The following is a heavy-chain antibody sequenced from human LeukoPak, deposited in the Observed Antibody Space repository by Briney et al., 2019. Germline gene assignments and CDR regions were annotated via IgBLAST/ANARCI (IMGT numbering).Heavy chain of an antibody. D-gene: IGHD2-15*01. Sequence: GRSLRLSCAASGFTFSSYGMHWVRQAPGKGLEWVAIISYDGSNKYYADSVKGRFTIFRDNSKNTLYLQMNSLRAEDTAVYYCAREMCSGGSCWINYWGQGTLVTVSS. CDR1: GFTFSSYG. CDR3: AREMCSGGSCWINY. CDR2: ISYDGSNK. J-gene: IGHJ4*02. V-gene: IGHV3-30*03.